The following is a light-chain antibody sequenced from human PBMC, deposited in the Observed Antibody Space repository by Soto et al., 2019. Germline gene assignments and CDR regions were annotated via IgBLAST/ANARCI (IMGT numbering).Light chain of an antibody. CDR2: GAS. Sequence: EIVMTQSPATLSVSPGERATLSCRASKYVSSSVAWYQQKPGQAPRLLIYGASTRATGIPARFSGSGSGTEFILTISSLQSEDFAFYHCQQYKDWPTTFGQGTKVEIK. CDR3: QQYKDWPTT. J-gene: IGKJ1*01. CDR1: KYVSSS. V-gene: IGKV3-15*01.